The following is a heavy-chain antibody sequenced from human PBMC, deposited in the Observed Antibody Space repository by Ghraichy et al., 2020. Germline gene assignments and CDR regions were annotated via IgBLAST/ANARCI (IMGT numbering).Heavy chain of an antibody. CDR3: AKFTSYGSGTYLFDY. CDR1: GFTFSTYS. CDR2: ITSNSDKI. V-gene: IGHV3-48*02. J-gene: IGHJ4*02. D-gene: IGHD3-10*01. Sequence: GGSLRLSCAASGFTFSTYSMDWVRQAPGKGLEWISHITSNSDKIHYGDSVKVRFTISRDNASNTLYLQMNSLRDEDTAVYFCAKFTSYGSGTYLFDYWGQGTLVTVSS.